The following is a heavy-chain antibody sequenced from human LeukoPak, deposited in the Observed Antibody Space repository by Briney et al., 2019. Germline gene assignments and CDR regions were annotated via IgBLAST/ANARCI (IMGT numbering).Heavy chain of an antibody. CDR1: GYTFTSYY. CDR2: INPSGGST. CDR3: ARGGRGERTGTTRVAFDI. V-gene: IGHV1-46*01. J-gene: IGHJ3*02. D-gene: IGHD1-1*01. Sequence: RASVNVPCMAAGYTFTSYYMHWVRQAPGQGLEWMGTINPSGGSTSYAQKFQGRVTMTRDTTTSTVYMELSSLRSEDTAVYYCARGGRGERTGTTRVAFDIWGQGTMVTVSS.